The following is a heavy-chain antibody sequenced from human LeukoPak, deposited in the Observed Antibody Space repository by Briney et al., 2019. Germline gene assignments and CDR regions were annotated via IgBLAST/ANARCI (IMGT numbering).Heavy chain of an antibody. Sequence: GGSLRLSCAASGFTFSSYGVHWVRQAPGKGLEWVAFIPYDGSNKYYADTVKGRFTISRDNSKNTLYLQMNSLRAEDTALYYCAKDAVGATAYYFDYRGQGTLVTVSS. J-gene: IGHJ4*02. CDR1: GFTFSSYG. CDR2: IPYDGSNK. V-gene: IGHV3-30*02. D-gene: IGHD1-26*01. CDR3: AKDAVGATAYYFDY.